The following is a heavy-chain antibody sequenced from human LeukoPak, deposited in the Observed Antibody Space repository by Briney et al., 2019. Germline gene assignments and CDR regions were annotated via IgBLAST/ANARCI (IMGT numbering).Heavy chain of an antibody. CDR3: AKGGYYYDSSGYYGR. CDR2: ISGTGDST. Sequence: GGSLRLSCSASGFTFTTYGMNWVRQAPGKGLEWVSAISGTGDSTYYADSVKGRFTISRDNSKNTLYLQMNSPRVEDTAVYYCAKGGYYYDSSGYYGRWGQGTLVTVSS. J-gene: IGHJ4*02. CDR1: GFTFTTYG. D-gene: IGHD3-22*01. V-gene: IGHV3-23*01.